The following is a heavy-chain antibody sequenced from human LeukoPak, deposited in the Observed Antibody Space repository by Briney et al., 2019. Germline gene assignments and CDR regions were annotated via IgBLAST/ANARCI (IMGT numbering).Heavy chain of an antibody. CDR3: ARDFPELWFGESYNFDY. V-gene: IGHV1-2*02. CDR1: GYTFTGYY. J-gene: IGHJ4*02. Sequence: ASVKVSCKASGYTFTGYYMHWVRQAPEQGLEWMGWINPNSGGTNYAQKFQGRVTMTRDTSISTAYMELSRLRSDDTAVYYCARDFPELWFGESYNFDYWGQGTLVTVSS. D-gene: IGHD3-10*01. CDR2: INPNSGGT.